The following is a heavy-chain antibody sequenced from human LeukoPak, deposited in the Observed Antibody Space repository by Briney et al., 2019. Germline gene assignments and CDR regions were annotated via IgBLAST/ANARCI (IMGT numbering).Heavy chain of an antibody. D-gene: IGHD3-16*01. CDR2: VNDRGST. Sequence: SETLSLTCAVYGGSFSGHYWTWIRQPPGKGLQWIGEVNDRGSTNYNPSLKSRLTISEDKSKKQFALRLPSVTAADTAVYYCARGVVSGRFGDYYYYMDVWGKGTTVTVSS. J-gene: IGHJ6*03. V-gene: IGHV4-34*01. CDR3: ARGVVSGRFGDYYYYMDV. CDR1: GGSFSGHY.